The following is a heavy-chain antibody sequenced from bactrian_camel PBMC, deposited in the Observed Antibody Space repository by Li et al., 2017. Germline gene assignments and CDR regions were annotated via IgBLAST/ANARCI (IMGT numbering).Heavy chain of an antibody. D-gene: IGHD5*01. CDR3: ESPNS. CDR2: IYMAGRRT. Sequence: HVQLVESGGGSVQAGGSLRLSCAASGYAYYLNCMAWFRQAPGKEREGVATIYMAGRRTDYGNSVKGRFTISQNSAKNTLYLQMNNLKTKDTAMYYCESPNSRGQGTQVTVS. V-gene: IGHV3S54*01. CDR1: GYAYYLNC. J-gene: IGHJ4*01.